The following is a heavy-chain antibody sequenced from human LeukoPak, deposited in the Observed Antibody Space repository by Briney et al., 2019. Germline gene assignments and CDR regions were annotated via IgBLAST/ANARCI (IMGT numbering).Heavy chain of an antibody. CDR1: GAASGFIFSNYA. V-gene: IGHV3-23*01. CDR2: ISGCGGST. D-gene: IGHD6-13*01. CDR3: AKSTYGSSWDFDY. J-gene: IGHJ4*02. Sequence: GGSLRLSCAASGAASGFIFSNYAMNWVRQAPGEGLEMVSAISGCGGSTYYADSVKGRFTSSRDNSKNTLYMQMNSLRAEDTAVYYCAKSTYGSSWDFDYWGQGTLVTVSS.